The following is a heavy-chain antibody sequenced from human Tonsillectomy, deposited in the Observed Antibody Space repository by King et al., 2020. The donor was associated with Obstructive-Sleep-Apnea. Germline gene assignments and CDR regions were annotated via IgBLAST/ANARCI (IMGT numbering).Heavy chain of an antibody. Sequence: VQLVESGAVVVQPGGSLRLSCAASGFPFDEFTMTWVRQVPGKGLEWVSLINWDGGSTYYADSVKGRFTISRDNSKNSLYLQMNSLRTEDTALYYCAKGGYVAAAGYFDYWGQGTLVTVSS. D-gene: IGHD6-13*01. CDR1: GFPFDEFT. CDR3: AKGGYVAAAGYFDY. CDR2: INWDGGST. V-gene: IGHV3-43*01. J-gene: IGHJ4*02.